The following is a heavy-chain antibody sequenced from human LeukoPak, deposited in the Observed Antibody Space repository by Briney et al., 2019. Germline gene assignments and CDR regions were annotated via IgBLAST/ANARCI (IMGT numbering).Heavy chain of an antibody. J-gene: IGHJ6*02. CDR2: IFWNDDK. V-gene: IGHV2-5*01. CDR1: GFSFSDTGEC. Sequence: SGPTLVNPTQTLTLTCTFSGFSFSDTGECVGWIRQPPGEALEWLALIFWNDDKFYNASLKSRLSITKDTSKNQVILTMTTLDPIDTATYYCVHSSLATNGIDVWGQGAAVTVSS. CDR3: VHSSLATNGIDV.